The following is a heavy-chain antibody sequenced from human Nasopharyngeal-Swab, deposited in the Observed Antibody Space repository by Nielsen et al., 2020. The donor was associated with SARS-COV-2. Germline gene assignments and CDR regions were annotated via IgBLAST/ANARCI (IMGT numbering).Heavy chain of an antibody. D-gene: IGHD3-10*01. V-gene: IGHV4-61*01. J-gene: IGHJ3*02. Sequence: SETLSLTCTVSGGSVSSGSYYWSWIWQPPGKGLEWIGYIYYSGSTNYNPSLKSRVTISVDTSKNQFSLKLSSVTAADTAVYYCARGPPRGDAPHAFDIWGQGTMVTVSS. CDR1: GGSVSSGSYY. CDR2: IYYSGST. CDR3: ARGPPRGDAPHAFDI.